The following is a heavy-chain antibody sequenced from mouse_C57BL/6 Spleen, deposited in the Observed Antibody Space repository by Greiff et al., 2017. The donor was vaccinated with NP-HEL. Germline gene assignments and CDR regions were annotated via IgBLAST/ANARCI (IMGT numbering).Heavy chain of an antibody. V-gene: IGHV1-61*01. CDR1: GYTFTSYW. CDR2: IYPSDSET. Sequence: QVQLQQPGAELVRPGSSVKLSCKASGYTFTSYWMDWVKQRPGQGLEWIGNIYPSDSETHYNQKFKDKATLTVDKSSSTAYMQLSSLTSEDSAVYYCARLTGTWGYFDYWDQGTTLTVSS. D-gene: IGHD4-1*01. CDR3: ARLTGTWGYFDY. J-gene: IGHJ2*01.